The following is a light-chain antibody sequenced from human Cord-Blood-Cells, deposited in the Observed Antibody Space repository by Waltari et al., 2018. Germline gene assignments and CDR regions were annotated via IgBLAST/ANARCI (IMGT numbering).Light chain of an antibody. CDR3: QQYGSSPLWT. V-gene: IGKV3-20*01. CDR1: QSVGSSY. CDR2: GAS. J-gene: IGKJ1*01. Sequence: DIVLTQSPGTLSLSPGERATLSYSASQSVGSSYLAWYQQKPGQAPRLLIYGASSRATGIPDRFSGSGSGTDFTLTISRLEPEDFAVYYCQQYGSSPLWTFGQGTKVEIK.